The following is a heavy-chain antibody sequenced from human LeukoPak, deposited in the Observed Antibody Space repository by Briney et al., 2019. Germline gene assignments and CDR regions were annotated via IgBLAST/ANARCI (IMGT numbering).Heavy chain of an antibody. CDR3: ARGPYCSGGTCYSQYFDY. CDR2: ISAYNGNT. V-gene: IGHV1-18*01. J-gene: IGHJ4*02. Sequence: ASVTVSFTSSGYTFTSYGISWVRQAPGQGLEWMGWISAYNGNTNYAQKLQGRVTMTTDTSTSTAYVELRSLRSDDTSVYYCARGPYCSGGTCYSQYFDYWGQGTLVTVSS. CDR1: GYTFTSYG. D-gene: IGHD2-15*01.